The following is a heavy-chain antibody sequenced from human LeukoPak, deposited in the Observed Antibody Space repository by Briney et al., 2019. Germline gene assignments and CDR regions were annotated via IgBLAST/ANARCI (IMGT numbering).Heavy chain of an antibody. CDR3: ARNRRNSMIVVPDY. CDR2: INPNSGGT. D-gene: IGHD3-22*01. Sequence: ASVKVSCKASGYTFTGYYIHWVRQAPGQGLEWMGWINPNSGGTNYAQKFQGRVTMTRDTSISTAYMELSRLRSDDTAVYYCARNRRNSMIVVPDYWGQGTLVTVSS. V-gene: IGHV1-2*02. CDR1: GYTFTGYY. J-gene: IGHJ4*02.